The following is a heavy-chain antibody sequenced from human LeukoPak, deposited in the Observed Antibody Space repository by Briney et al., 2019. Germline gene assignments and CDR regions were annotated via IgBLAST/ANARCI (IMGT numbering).Heavy chain of an antibody. CDR2: IIPIFGTA. Sequence: SVKVSCKASGGTFSSYAISWVRQAPGQGLEWMGGIIPIFGTANYAQKFQGRVTITADESTSTAYMELSSLRSEDTAVYYCARNPIFDSGFDYWGQGTLVTVSS. V-gene: IGHV1-69*01. J-gene: IGHJ4*02. CDR1: GGTFSSYA. D-gene: IGHD3-10*01. CDR3: ARNPIFDSGFDY.